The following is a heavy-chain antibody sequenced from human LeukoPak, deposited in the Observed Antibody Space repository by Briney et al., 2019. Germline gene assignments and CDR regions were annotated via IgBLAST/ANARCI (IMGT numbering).Heavy chain of an antibody. CDR2: ISRTSSNI. CDR3: ARVYPNPNRGSFDY. Sequence: GGSLRLSCAASGFTFSSYSMNWVRQAPGKGLEWVSYISRTSSNIYYADSVKGRFTISRDSAKNSMYLQMNSLRAEDTAVYYCARVYPNPNRGSFDYWGQGTLVTVSS. D-gene: IGHD1-14*01. J-gene: IGHJ4*02. V-gene: IGHV3-48*01. CDR1: GFTFSSYS.